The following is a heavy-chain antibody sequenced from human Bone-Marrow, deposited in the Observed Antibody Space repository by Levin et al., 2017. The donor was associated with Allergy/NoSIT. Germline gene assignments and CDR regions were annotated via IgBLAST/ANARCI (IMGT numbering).Heavy chain of an antibody. D-gene: IGHD1-1*01. V-gene: IGHV5-51*01. J-gene: IGHJ4*02. Sequence: GESLKISCKGSGYNFASYWIGWVRQTPAKGLEWMGIIYPGDSDTRYSPSFQGQVTISADKSISTAYLQWSSLKASDSAIYYCARREGGSNTWSDYWGQGTLVTVSS. CDR3: ARREGGSNTWSDY. CDR2: IYPGDSDT. CDR1: GYNFASYW.